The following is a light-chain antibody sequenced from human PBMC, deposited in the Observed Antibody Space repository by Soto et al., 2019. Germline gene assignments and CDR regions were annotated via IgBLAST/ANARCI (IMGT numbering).Light chain of an antibody. CDR3: HQYGHSPYT. Sequence: DIVLTQSPGTLSLSPGDRATPSCRASQGVSTNYVAWYQQKPGQSPRLLIYGASSRAAGIPDRFSGSGSGTDFTLTISRVEPEDFAVFYCHQYGHSPYTFGQGTKLEIK. J-gene: IGKJ2*01. CDR1: QGVSTNY. V-gene: IGKV3-20*01. CDR2: GAS.